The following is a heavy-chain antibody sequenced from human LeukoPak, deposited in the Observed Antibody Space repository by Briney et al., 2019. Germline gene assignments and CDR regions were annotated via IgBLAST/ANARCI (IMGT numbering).Heavy chain of an antibody. J-gene: IGHJ3*02. CDR2: IYYSGST. Sequence: SETLSLTCTVSGGSISSYYWSWIRQPPGKGLEWIGYIYYSGSTNYNPPLKSRVTISVDTSKNQFSLKLSSVTAADTAVYYCARAVAGTMSAFDIWGQGTMVTVSS. D-gene: IGHD6-19*01. CDR1: GGSISSYY. CDR3: ARAVAGTMSAFDI. V-gene: IGHV4-59*08.